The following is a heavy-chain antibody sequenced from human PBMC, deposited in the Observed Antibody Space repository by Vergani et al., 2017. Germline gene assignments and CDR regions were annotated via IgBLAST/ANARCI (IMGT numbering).Heavy chain of an antibody. CDR2: ISYDGSNK. J-gene: IGHJ2*01. Sequence: QVQLVESGGGVVQPGRSLRLSCAASGFTFSSYGMHWVRQAPGKGLEWVAVISYDGSNKYYADSVKGRFTISRDNSKNTLYLQMNSLRAEDTAVYDWAKDRGEYGYFDLWGRGTLVTVSS. CDR3: AKDRGEYGYFDL. V-gene: IGHV3-30*18. CDR1: GFTFSSYG.